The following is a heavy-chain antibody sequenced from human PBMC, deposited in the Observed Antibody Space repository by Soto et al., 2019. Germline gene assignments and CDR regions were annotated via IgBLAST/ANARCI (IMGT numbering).Heavy chain of an antibody. V-gene: IGHV3-48*02. CDR2: ISGSGTTI. CDR3: ARGAGYGDYGGY. J-gene: IGHJ4*02. CDR1: GFSLRGYS. Sequence: EVQLLESGGGFVQPGGSLRLSCAASGFSLRGYSMIWVRQAPGKGLEWVSYISGSGTTIYYADSVKGRFTISRDNAKNSVYLQINSLGDEDTAVYYCARGAGYGDYGGYWGQGTLVTVSS. D-gene: IGHD4-17*01.